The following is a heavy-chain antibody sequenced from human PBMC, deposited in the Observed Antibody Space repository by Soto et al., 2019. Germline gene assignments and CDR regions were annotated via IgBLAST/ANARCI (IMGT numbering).Heavy chain of an antibody. CDR2: IYPGDSDT. V-gene: IGHV5-51*01. CDR3: ASTYGSGSSRPYYFDY. J-gene: IGHJ4*02. CDR1: GYSFTSYW. D-gene: IGHD3-10*01. Sequence: PGESLKISCKGSGYSFTSYWIGWVRQMPGKGLEWMGIIYPGDSDTRYSPSFQGQVTISADKSISTAYLQWSSPKASDTAMYYCASTYGSGSSRPYYFDYWGQGTLVTVSS.